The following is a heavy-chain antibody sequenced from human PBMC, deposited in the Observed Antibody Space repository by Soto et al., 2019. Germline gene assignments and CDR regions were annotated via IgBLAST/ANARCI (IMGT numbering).Heavy chain of an antibody. V-gene: IGHV1-2*04. J-gene: IGHJ6*02. CDR3: ARCVGYSYGFYYYYGMDV. Sequence: ASVKVSCTASGYTFTGYYMHWVRQAPGQGLEWMGWINPNSGGTNYAQKFQGWVTMTRDTSISTAYMELSRLRSDDTAVYYCARCVGYSYGFYYYYGMDVWGQGTTVTVSS. CDR2: INPNSGGT. D-gene: IGHD5-18*01. CDR1: GYTFTGYY.